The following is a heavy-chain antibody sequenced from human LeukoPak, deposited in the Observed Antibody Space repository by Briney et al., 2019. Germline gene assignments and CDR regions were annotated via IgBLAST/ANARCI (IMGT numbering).Heavy chain of an antibody. J-gene: IGHJ5*02. V-gene: IGHV3-30*04. CDR3: ARSDWFDP. Sequence: GGSLRLSCAASGFTFSSYAMHWVRQAPGKGLEWVAVISYDGSNKYYVDSVKGRFTISRDNAKNTVYLQMNSLRVEDTAVYYCARSDWFDPWGQGTLVTVSS. D-gene: IGHD3-3*01. CDR1: GFTFSSYA. CDR2: ISYDGSNK.